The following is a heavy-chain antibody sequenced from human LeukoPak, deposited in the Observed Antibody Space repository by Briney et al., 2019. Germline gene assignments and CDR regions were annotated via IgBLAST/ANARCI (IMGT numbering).Heavy chain of an antibody. V-gene: IGHV4-34*01. CDR2: INHSGST. J-gene: IGHJ5*02. Sequence: PSETLSLTCAVYGGSFSGYYWSWIRQPPGKGLEWIGEINHSGSTNYNPSLKSRVTISVDTSKNQFSLKLSSVTAADTAVYYCARGLSPRYCSSTSCQMGVWFDPWGQGTLVTVSS. D-gene: IGHD2-2*01. CDR3: ARGLSPRYCSSTSCQMGVWFDP. CDR1: GGSFSGYY.